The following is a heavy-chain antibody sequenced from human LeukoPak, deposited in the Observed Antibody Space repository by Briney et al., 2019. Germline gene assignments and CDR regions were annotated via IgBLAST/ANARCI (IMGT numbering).Heavy chain of an antibody. CDR3: AKGGYSSSWSYNWFDP. V-gene: IGHV3-9*01. CDR1: GFTFDDYA. Sequence: PGGSLRLSCAASGFTFDDYAMHWVRQAPGKGLEWVSGISWNSGSIGYADSVKGRFTISRDNAKNSLYLQMKSLRAEDTALYYCAKGGYSSSWSYNWFDPWGQGTLVTVSS. CDR2: ISWNSGSI. D-gene: IGHD6-13*01. J-gene: IGHJ5*02.